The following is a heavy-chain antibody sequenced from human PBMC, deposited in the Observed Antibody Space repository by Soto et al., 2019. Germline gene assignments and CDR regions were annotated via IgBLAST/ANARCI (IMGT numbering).Heavy chain of an antibody. CDR2: INAGNGNT. Sequence: ASVKVSCKASGYTFTSYAMHWVRQAPGQRLEWMGWINAGNGNTKYSQKFQGRVTITRDTSASTAYMELSSLRSEDTAVYYCARLGVETAMALTNDAFDIWGQGTMVTVSS. CDR1: GYTFTSYA. V-gene: IGHV1-3*01. J-gene: IGHJ3*02. CDR3: ARLGVETAMALTNDAFDI. D-gene: IGHD5-18*01.